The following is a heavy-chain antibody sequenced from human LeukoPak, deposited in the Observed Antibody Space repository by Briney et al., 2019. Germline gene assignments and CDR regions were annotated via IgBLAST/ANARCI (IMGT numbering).Heavy chain of an antibody. V-gene: IGHV3-23*01. CDR3: AKPSSRQWLVRVLFDY. D-gene: IGHD6-19*01. Sequence: GRSLRLSCAASGFTFSSYGMHWVRQAPGKGLEWVSAISGSGGSTYYADSVKGRFTISRDNSKNTLYLQMNSLRAEDTAVYYCAKPSSRQWLVRVLFDYWGQGTLVTVSS. CDR2: ISGSGGST. J-gene: IGHJ4*02. CDR1: GFTFSSYG.